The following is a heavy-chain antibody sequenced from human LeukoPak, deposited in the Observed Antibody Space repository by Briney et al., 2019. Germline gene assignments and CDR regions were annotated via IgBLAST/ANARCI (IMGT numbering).Heavy chain of an antibody. CDR2: IYTSGST. V-gene: IGHV4-4*07. CDR1: GGSISSYY. Sequence: KPSETLSLTCTVSGGSISSYYWSWIRQPAGKGLEWIGRIYTSGSTNYNPSLKSRVTMSVDTSKNQFSLKLSSVTAADTAVYYCARGRDGDWVHGYYYYGMDVWGKGTTVTVSS. J-gene: IGHJ6*04. D-gene: IGHD4-17*01. CDR3: ARGRDGDWVHGYYYYGMDV.